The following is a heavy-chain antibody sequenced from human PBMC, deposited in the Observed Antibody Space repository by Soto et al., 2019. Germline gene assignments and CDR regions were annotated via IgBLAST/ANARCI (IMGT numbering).Heavy chain of an antibody. CDR1: GVTFSSET. D-gene: IGHD3-10*01. V-gene: IGHV1-69*01. CDR3: ATELGENPASPFDA. Sequence: QVQLVQSGADVKKPGSSVKVSCQASGVTFSSETLGWVRQAPGQGLEWVGGIIPLLGTASYAQKFQGRVTITADVSTSTVYMELSSLRSDDTAVYFCATELGENPASPFDAWGQGTLVTVSS. CDR2: IIPLLGTA. J-gene: IGHJ4*02.